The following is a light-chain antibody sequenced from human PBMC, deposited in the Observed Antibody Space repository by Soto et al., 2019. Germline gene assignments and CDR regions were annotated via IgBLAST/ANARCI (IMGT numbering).Light chain of an antibody. V-gene: IGLV1-47*02. CDR1: SSNIGDNY. CDR3: SSYTSSSTLV. CDR2: NNN. J-gene: IGLJ1*01. Sequence: QSVLTQPPSASGTPGQRVTISCSGSSSNIGDNYVFWYQQLPGAAPKPLIYNNNQRPSGVPDRFSGAKSGTSASLSISGLRSEDEADYYCSSYTSSSTLVFGTGTKVTVL.